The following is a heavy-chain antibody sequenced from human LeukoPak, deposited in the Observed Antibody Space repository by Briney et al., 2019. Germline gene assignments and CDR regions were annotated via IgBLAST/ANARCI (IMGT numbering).Heavy chain of an antibody. CDR3: AREGYCSGGSCYSGIIDY. CDR1: GYTFITYG. V-gene: IGHV1-18*01. J-gene: IGHJ4*02. CDR2: ISPYNGNT. D-gene: IGHD2-15*01. Sequence: VASVKVSCKASGYTFITYGISWVRQAPGQGLEWMGWISPYNGNTNYAQKLQGRVTMTTDTSTGTASMELRSLRSDDTALYYCAREGYCSGGSCYSGIIDYWGQGTLVTVSS.